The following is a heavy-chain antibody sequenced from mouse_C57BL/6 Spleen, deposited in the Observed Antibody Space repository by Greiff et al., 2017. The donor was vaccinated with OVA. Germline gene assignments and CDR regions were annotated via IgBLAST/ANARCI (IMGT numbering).Heavy chain of an antibody. V-gene: IGHV14-4*01. CDR3: TTYYGSSPGAY. Sequence: VQLQQSGAELVRPGASVKLSCTASGFNIKDDYMHWVKQRPEQGLEWIGWIDPENGDTEYASKFQGKATITADTSSNTAYLQPSSLTSEDTAVYYCTTYYGSSPGAYWGQGTLVTVSA. D-gene: IGHD1-1*01. J-gene: IGHJ3*01. CDR1: GFNIKDDY. CDR2: IDPENGDT.